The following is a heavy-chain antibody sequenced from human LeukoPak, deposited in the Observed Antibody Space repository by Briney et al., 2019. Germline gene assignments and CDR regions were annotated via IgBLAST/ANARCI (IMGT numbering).Heavy chain of an antibody. Sequence: SETLSLTCAVSGGSISSGGYSWSWIRQPPGKGLEWIGEINHSGSTNYNPSLKSRVTISVDTSKNQFSLKLSSVTAADTAVYYCARGCSYGDYGDWFDPWGQGTLVTVSS. CDR2: INHSGST. CDR1: GGSISSGGYS. CDR3: ARGCSYGDYGDWFDP. D-gene: IGHD4-17*01. V-gene: IGHV4-30-2*01. J-gene: IGHJ5*02.